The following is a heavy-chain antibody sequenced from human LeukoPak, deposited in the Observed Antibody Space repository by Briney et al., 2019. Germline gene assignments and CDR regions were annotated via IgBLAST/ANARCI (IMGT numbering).Heavy chain of an antibody. CDR1: GYTFTGYY. CDR3: ARYCSGGSCEAFDY. V-gene: IGHV1-2*06. CDR2: INPNSGGT. Sequence: ASVKVSCKASGYTFTGYYMHWVRQAPGQGLEWMGRINPNSGGTNYAQKFQGRVTMTRDTPISTAYMELSRLRSDDTAVYYCARYCSGGSCEAFDYWGQGTLVTVSS. D-gene: IGHD2-15*01. J-gene: IGHJ4*02.